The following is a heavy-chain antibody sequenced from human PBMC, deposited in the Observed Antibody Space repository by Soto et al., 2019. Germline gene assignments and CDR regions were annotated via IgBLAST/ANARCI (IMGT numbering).Heavy chain of an antibody. CDR1: GGTFSSYA. CDR2: IIPIFGTA. J-gene: IGHJ4*02. CDR3: ARLQGLYDSSGYYDYYFDY. V-gene: IGHV1-69*06. Sequence: SVKVSCKAAGGTFSSYAISWVRQAPGQGLEWMGGIIPIFGTANYAQKFQGRVTITADKSTSTAYMELSSLRSEDTAVYYCARLQGLYDSSGYYDYYFDYWGQGTLVTVSS. D-gene: IGHD3-22*01.